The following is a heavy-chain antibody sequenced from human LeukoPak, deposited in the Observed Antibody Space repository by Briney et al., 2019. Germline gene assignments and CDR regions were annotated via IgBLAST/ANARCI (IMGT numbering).Heavy chain of an antibody. J-gene: IGHJ5*02. CDR1: GGSFSGYY. CDR3: ARGGILTGSRFDP. V-gene: IGHV4-34*01. Sequence: PSETLSLTCAVYGGSFSGYYWSWIRQPPGKGLEWIGEINHSGSTNYNPSLKSRVTISVDTSKNQFSLKLSSVTAADTAVYYRARGGILTGSRFDPWGQGTLVTVSS. CDR2: INHSGST. D-gene: IGHD3-9*01.